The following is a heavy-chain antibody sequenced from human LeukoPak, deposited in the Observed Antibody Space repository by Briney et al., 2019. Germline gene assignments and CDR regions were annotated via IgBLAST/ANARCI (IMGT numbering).Heavy chain of an antibody. Sequence: GGSLRLSSAASGFTFSSYEMNWVRQAPGKGLEWVSYISSSGSTIYYADSVKGRFTISRDNAKNSLYLQMNSLRAEDTAVYYCASGAVALTYWGQGTLVTVSS. CDR2: ISSSGSTI. J-gene: IGHJ4*02. CDR1: GFTFSSYE. D-gene: IGHD6-19*01. CDR3: ASGAVALTY. V-gene: IGHV3-48*03.